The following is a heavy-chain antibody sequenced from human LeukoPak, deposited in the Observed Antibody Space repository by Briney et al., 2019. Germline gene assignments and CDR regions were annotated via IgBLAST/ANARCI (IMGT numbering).Heavy chain of an antibody. Sequence: GGSLRLSCAASGFTFSSYAMSWVRQAPGKGLEWVSAISGSGGSTYYADSVKGRFTISRDNSRNTLYLQMNSLRAEDTAVYYCAKDVATQYYYDSSGYYFPNDAFDIWGQGTMVTVSS. CDR3: AKDVATQYYYDSSGYYFPNDAFDI. CDR2: ISGSGGST. J-gene: IGHJ3*02. CDR1: GFTFSSYA. D-gene: IGHD3-22*01. V-gene: IGHV3-23*01.